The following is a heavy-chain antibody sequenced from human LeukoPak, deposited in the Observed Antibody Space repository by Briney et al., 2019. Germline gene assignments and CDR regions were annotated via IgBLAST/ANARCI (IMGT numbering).Heavy chain of an antibody. CDR3: ARDLVGYSSSWLDY. CDR2: ISSSGSTI. Sequence: GGSLRLSCAASGFTFSDYYMSWIHQAPGKGLEWVSYISSSGSTIYYADSVKGRFTISRGNAKNSLYLQMNSLRAEDTAVYYCARDLVGYSSSWLDYWGQGTLVTVSS. V-gene: IGHV3-11*01. J-gene: IGHJ4*02. D-gene: IGHD6-13*01. CDR1: GFTFSDYY.